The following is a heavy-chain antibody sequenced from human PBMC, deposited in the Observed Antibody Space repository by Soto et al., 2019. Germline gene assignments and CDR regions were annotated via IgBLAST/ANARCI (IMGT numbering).Heavy chain of an antibody. CDR2: IRSKANSYAT. CDR3: TRRVRGTAMDTYYFDY. J-gene: IGHJ4*02. Sequence: GGSLRLSCAASGFTFSGSAMHWVRQASGKGLEWVGRIRSKANSYATAYAASVKGRFTISRDDSKNTAYLQMNSLKTEDTAVYYCTRRVRGTAMDTYYFDYWGQGTLVTVSS. V-gene: IGHV3-73*01. D-gene: IGHD5-18*01. CDR1: GFTFSGSA.